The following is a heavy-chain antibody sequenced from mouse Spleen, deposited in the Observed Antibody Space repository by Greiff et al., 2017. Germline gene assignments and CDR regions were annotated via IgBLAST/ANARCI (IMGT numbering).Heavy chain of an antibody. CDR2: ISNGGGST. J-gene: IGHJ4*01. CDR3: ARLDDYDGGYAMDY. D-gene: IGHD2-4*01. V-gene: IGHV5-12*02. Sequence: DVQLVESGGGLVQPGGSLKLSCATSGFTFSDYYMYWVRQTPEKRLEWVAYISNGGGSTYYPDTVKGRFTISRDNAKNTLYLQMSRLKSEDTAMYYCARLDDYDGGYAMDYWGQGTSVTVSS. CDR1: GFTFSDYY.